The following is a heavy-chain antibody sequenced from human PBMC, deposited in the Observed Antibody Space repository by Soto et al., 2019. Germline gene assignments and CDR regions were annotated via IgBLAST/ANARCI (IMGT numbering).Heavy chain of an antibody. J-gene: IGHJ5*02. V-gene: IGHV4-31*03. Sequence: TLSLTCTVSGGSISSGGYYWSWIRQHPGKGLEWIGYIYYSGNTYYNPSLKSRVSISVDTSKNQFSLKLSSVTAADTAVYYCARGRLQVNWFDLWGQGTPVTVSS. CDR2: IYYSGNT. CDR3: ARGRLQVNWFDL. CDR1: GGSISSGGYY. D-gene: IGHD6-25*01.